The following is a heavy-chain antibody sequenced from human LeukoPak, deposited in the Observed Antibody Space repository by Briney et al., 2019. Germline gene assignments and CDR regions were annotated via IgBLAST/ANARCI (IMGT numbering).Heavy chain of an antibody. CDR2: IYPGDSDT. CDR1: GYSFTSYW. J-gene: IGHJ5*02. CDR3: ARLRLSGSYYKGGDNWFEP. D-gene: IGHD1-26*01. V-gene: IGHV5-51*01. Sequence: GESLKISCKGSGYSFTSYWIAWVRQMPGKGLEWMGNIYPGDSDTRYSPSFQGQVTISADKSISTAYPQWSSLKASDSAMYYCARLRLSGSYYKGGDNWFEPWGQGTLVTVSS.